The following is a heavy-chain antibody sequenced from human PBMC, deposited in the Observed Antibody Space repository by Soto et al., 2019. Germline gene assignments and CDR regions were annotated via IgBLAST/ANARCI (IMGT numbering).Heavy chain of an antibody. CDR2: FIPIFGTA. D-gene: IGHD3-10*01. V-gene: IGHV1-69*12. CDR1: GGTFSSYA. Sequence: QVQLVQSGAEVKKPGSSVKVSCKASGGTFSSYAISWVRQAPGQGLEWMGGFIPIFGTADYAQRFQGRVTITADESTSTAYMELSSLRSEDTAVYYCARQGSNGYYYYGMDVWGQGTTVTVSS. J-gene: IGHJ6*02. CDR3: ARQGSNGYYYYGMDV.